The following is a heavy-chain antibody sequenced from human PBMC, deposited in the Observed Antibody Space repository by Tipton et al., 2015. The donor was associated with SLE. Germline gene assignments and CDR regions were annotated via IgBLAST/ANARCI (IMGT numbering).Heavy chain of an antibody. D-gene: IGHD5-24*01. CDR3: ARDGYNPGLFDY. CDR1: GGTFSSYA. Sequence: QSGAEVKKPGSSVKVSCKASGGTFSSYAISWVRQAPGQGLEWMGGIIPIFGTANYAQKFQGRVTITADESTSTADMELSSLRSEDTAVYYCARDGYNPGLFDYWGQGTLVTVSS. V-gene: IGHV1-69*01. CDR2: IIPIFGTA. J-gene: IGHJ4*02.